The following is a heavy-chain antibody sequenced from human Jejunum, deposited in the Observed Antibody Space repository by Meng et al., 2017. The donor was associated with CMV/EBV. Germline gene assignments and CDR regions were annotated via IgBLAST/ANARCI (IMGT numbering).Heavy chain of an antibody. CDR1: GYSFVSYG. Sequence: KASGYSFVSYGISWVRQAPGQGLEWMGWISVYNGNTNYAQKLQGRVTMTTDTSTNTAYMELRSLRSDDTAVYYCARSTITTLSPWLDPWGQGTLVTVSS. CDR2: ISVYNGNT. J-gene: IGHJ5*02. D-gene: IGHD4-11*01. V-gene: IGHV1-18*01. CDR3: ARSTITTLSPWLDP.